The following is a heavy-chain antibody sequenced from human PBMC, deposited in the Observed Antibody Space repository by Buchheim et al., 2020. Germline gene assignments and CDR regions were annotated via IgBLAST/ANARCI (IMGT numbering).Heavy chain of an antibody. CDR1: GGSVSSGNYY. J-gene: IGHJ4*02. CDR2: IYYSGST. D-gene: IGHD4-11*01. Sequence: QVQRQESGPGLVKPSETLSVTCTVSGGSVSSGNYYWSWIRQPPGKGLEWIGYIYYSGSTNYSPSLKSRVTISVDTSKDQFSLKLSSVTAADTAVYYCARTSIQYHFDSWGQGTL. CDR3: ARTSIQYHFDS. V-gene: IGHV4-61*01.